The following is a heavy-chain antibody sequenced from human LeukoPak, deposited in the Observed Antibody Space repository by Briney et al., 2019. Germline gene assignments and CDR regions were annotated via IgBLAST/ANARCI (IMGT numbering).Heavy chain of an antibody. CDR1: GYTFTGYY. J-gene: IGHJ4*02. CDR3: AREQSWFDY. Sequence: GASVKVSCKASGYTFTGYYMHWVRQAPGQGLEWMGWINPNSGGTNYGQKFQGRVTMTRDTSISTAYMELSGLRSGDTAVYYCAREQSWFDYWGQGTLVTVSS. V-gene: IGHV1-2*02. D-gene: IGHD5-24*01. CDR2: INPNSGGT.